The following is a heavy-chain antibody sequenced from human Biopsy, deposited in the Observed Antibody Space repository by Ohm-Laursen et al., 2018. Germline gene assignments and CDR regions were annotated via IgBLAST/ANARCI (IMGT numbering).Heavy chain of an antibody. V-gene: IGHV4-31*03. J-gene: IGHJ4*01. CDR1: GVSINGGRYY. CDR3: ARLGSGDYFPTFFDF. Sequence: SQTLSLTCTVSGVSINGGRYYWNWIRHPPGKGLEWIGNIFYSANTYYNPSLKSRVTISVDKSKNQFSLKLSPVTAADTAVYYCARLGSGDYFPTFFDFWGQGALVTVSS. D-gene: IGHD6-19*01. CDR2: IFYSANT.